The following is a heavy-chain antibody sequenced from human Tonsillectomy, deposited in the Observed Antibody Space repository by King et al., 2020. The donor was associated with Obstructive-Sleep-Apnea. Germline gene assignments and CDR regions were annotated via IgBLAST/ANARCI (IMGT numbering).Heavy chain of an antibody. V-gene: IGHV3-30-3*01. CDR1: GFTFNNSA. Sequence: VQPVESGGGVVQPGRSLRLSCAASGFTFNNSALHWVRQAPGKGLEWVAVISYDGSNKYYAHSVKGRFIISRDNSKNTLYLQMNSLRAEDTAVYYCARGGYSYGYGQYYFDYWGQGTLVTVSS. CDR2: ISYDGSNK. J-gene: IGHJ4*02. CDR3: ARGGYSYGYGQYYFDY. D-gene: IGHD5-18*01.